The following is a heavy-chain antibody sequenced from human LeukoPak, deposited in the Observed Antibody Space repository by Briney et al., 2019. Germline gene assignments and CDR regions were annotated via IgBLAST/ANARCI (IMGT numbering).Heavy chain of an antibody. Sequence: GGSLRLSCAASGFTFSTYTMNWVRQAPGKGLEWVSSITTSGDYIFYADSLKGRFTVSRDNAKNSLYLQMDSLRAEDTAVYYCAREGGIVPGSEEFDPWGQGTLVTVSS. V-gene: IGHV3-21*01. CDR3: AREGGIVPGSEEFDP. J-gene: IGHJ5*02. D-gene: IGHD2-2*01. CDR2: ITTSGDYI. CDR1: GFTFSTYT.